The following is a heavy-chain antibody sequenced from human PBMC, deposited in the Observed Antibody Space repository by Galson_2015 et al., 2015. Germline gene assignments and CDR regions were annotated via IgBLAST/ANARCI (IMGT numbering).Heavy chain of an antibody. D-gene: IGHD3-10*01. CDR3: ARGGTYYYGSGSYYTGPPQDFDY. J-gene: IGHJ4*02. V-gene: IGHV3-21*01. CDR2: ISSSSSYI. CDR1: GFTFSSYS. Sequence: SLRLSCAASGFTFSSYSMNWVRQAPGKGLEWVSSISSSSSYIYYADSVKGRFTISRDNAKNSLYLQMNSLRAEDTAVYYCARGGTYYYGSGSYYTGPPQDFDYWGQGTLVTVSS.